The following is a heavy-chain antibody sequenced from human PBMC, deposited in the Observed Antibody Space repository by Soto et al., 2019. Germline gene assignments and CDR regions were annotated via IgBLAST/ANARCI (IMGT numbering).Heavy chain of an antibody. CDR2: IYYSGST. Sequence: SETLSLTCTVSGGSISSYYWSWIRQPPGKGLEWIGYIYYSGSTNYNPSLKSRVTISVDTSKNQFSLKLSSVTAADTAVYYCARESAVAGGAMDVWGQGTTVTVSS. J-gene: IGHJ6*02. V-gene: IGHV4-59*01. D-gene: IGHD6-19*01. CDR1: GGSISSYY. CDR3: ARESAVAGGAMDV.